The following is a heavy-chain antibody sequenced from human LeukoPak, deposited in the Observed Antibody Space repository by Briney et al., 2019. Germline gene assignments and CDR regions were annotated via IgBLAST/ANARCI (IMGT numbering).Heavy chain of an antibody. CDR3: ARGLYYYASGSYNFDY. CDR2: IYTSGST. CDR1: GGSISSGSYY. J-gene: IGHJ4*02. Sequence: PSQTMSLTCTVSGGSISSGSYYWSWIRQPAGKGLEWIGRIYTSGSTNFHPSLKSRVTVSVDTSKNQFSLKLSSVTAADTAVYYCARGLYYYASGSYNFDYWGQGTLVTVSS. V-gene: IGHV4-61*02. D-gene: IGHD3-10*01.